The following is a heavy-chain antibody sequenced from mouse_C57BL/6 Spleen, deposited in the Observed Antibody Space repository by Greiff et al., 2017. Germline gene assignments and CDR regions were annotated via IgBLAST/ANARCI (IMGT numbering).Heavy chain of an antibody. CDR2: INPNNGGT. V-gene: IGHV1-18*01. J-gene: IGHJ4*01. CDR3: ARRDYYSNLCAMDY. D-gene: IGHD2-5*01. Sequence: EVQLQQSGPELVKPGASVKIPCKASGYTFTDYNMDWVKQSHGKSLEWIGDINPNNGGTIYNQKFKGKATLTVDKSSSTAYMELRSLTSEDTAVYYCARRDYYSNLCAMDYWGQGTSVTVSS. CDR1: GYTFTDYN.